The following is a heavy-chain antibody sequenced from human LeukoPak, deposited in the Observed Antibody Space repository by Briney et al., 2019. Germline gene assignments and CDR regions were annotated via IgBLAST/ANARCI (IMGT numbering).Heavy chain of an antibody. CDR1: RGSVSSTAYY. D-gene: IGHD6-13*01. V-gene: IGHV4-39*07. CDR3: ARTGIAAAGWFDP. Sequence: ASETLSLTCTVSRGSVSSTAYYWGWIRQPPGKGLEWIGSIYYSGNAWYNPSLKSRVTISVDTSKNQFSLKLSSVTAADTAVYYCARTGIAAAGWFDPWGQGTLVTVSS. CDR2: IYYSGNA. J-gene: IGHJ5*02.